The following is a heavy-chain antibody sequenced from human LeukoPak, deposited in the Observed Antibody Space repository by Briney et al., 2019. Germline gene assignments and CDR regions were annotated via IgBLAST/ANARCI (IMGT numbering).Heavy chain of an antibody. CDR1: GGSISSGSYY. CDR2: THTSGST. Sequence: SQTLSLTCTVSGGSISSGSYYWSWIRQPAGKGLEWIGRTHTSGSTNYNPSLKSRVTMSVDTSKNQFSLKLSSVTAADTAVYYCARDKYYYDSSGRGLDYWGQGTLVTVSS. V-gene: IGHV4-61*02. CDR3: ARDKYYYDSSGRGLDY. J-gene: IGHJ4*02. D-gene: IGHD3-22*01.